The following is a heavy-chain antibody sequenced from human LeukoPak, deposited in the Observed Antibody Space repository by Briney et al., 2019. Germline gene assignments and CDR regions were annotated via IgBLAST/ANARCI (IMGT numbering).Heavy chain of an antibody. CDR3: ARGGGAAAGTHWFDP. CDR1: GGSFSGYY. V-gene: IGHV4-34*01. D-gene: IGHD6-13*01. CDR2: INHSGST. Sequence: SETLSLTCAVYGGSFSGYYWSWIRQPPGKGLEWIGEINHSGSTNYNPSLKSRVTISVDTSKNQFSLKLSSVTAADTAVYYCARGGGAAAGTHWFDPWGQGTLVTASS. J-gene: IGHJ5*02.